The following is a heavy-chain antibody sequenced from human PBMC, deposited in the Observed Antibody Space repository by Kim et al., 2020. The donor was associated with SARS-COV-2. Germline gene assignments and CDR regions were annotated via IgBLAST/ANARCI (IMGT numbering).Heavy chain of an antibody. CDR2: ISSSSSYI. CDR3: ARDRVGATGIFDY. V-gene: IGHV3-21*01. Sequence: GGSLRLSCAASGFTFSSYSMNWVRPAPGKGLEWVSSISSSSSYIYYADSVKGRFTISRDNAKNSLYLQMNSLRAEDTAVYYCARDRVGATGIFDYWGQGTLVTVSS. D-gene: IGHD1-26*01. J-gene: IGHJ4*02. CDR1: GFTFSSYS.